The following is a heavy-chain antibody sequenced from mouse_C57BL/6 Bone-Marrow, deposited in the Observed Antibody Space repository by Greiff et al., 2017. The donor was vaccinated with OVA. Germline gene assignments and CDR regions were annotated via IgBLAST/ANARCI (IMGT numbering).Heavy chain of an antibody. CDR1: GYTFTDYY. Sequence: EVQLQQSGPVLVKPGASVKMSCKASGYTFTDYYMNWVKQSHGKSLEWIGVINPYNGGTSYNQKFKGKATLTVDKSSSTAYMELNSLTSEDSAVYYCARDYSNYPSWFAYWGQGTLVTVSA. CDR3: ARDYSNYPSWFAY. J-gene: IGHJ3*01. D-gene: IGHD2-5*01. CDR2: INPYNGGT. V-gene: IGHV1-19*01.